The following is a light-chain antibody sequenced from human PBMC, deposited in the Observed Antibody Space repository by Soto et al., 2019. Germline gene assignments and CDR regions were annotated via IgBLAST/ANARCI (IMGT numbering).Light chain of an antibody. J-gene: IGKJ2*01. CDR2: DAS. Sequence: AIQLTQAPSSLSASVGDRVTISCRTSQDISSALAWYQQRPGKPPKLLLPDASSLESGVPSRFSGSGSGTGVTLTISSLQPEDFATYYCQQFNDFPGTFGQGTTLEIK. CDR1: QDISSA. V-gene: IGKV1D-13*01. CDR3: QQFNDFPGT.